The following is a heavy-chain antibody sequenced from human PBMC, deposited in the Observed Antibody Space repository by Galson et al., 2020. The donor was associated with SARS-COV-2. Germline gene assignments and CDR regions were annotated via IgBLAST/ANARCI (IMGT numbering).Heavy chain of an antibody. Sequence: GESLKISCAASGFTISSYAMHWVRQAPGKGLEWVAVISYDGSNKYYADSVKGRFTISRDNSKNTLYLQMNSLRAEDTAVYYCARERLPYNWNGDAFDIWGQGTMVTVSS. CDR3: ARERLPYNWNGDAFDI. J-gene: IGHJ3*02. CDR2: ISYDGSNK. V-gene: IGHV3-30*01. D-gene: IGHD1-1*01. CDR1: GFTISSYA.